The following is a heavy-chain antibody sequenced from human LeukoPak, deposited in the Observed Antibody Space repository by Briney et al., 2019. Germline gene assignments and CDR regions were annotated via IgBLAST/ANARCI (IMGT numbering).Heavy chain of an antibody. Sequence: GGPLTLPCAASGFTFSSYGMHWVRQAPGKGLEGVAFIRYDGSNKYYAVSEKGRFTISRDNSKNTLYLQMNSLRAEDTAVYYCAKDTTPPKAGFDPWGQGTLVTVSS. CDR2: IRYDGSNK. D-gene: IGHD1-14*01. J-gene: IGHJ5*02. CDR3: AKDTTPPKAGFDP. V-gene: IGHV3-30*02. CDR1: GFTFSSYG.